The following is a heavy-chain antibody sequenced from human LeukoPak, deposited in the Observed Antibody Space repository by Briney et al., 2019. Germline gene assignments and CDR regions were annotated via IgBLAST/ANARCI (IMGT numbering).Heavy chain of an antibody. CDR1: GGTFSSYA. CDR2: IIPIFGTA. CDR3: ASGSLYDSSGYWVGY. J-gene: IGHJ4*02. Sequence: GASVKVSCKASGGTFSSYAISWVRQAPGQGLEWMGGIIPIFGTANYAQKFQGRVTITADESTSTAYVELSSLRSEDTAVYYCASGSLYDSSGYWVGYWGQGTLVTVSS. V-gene: IGHV1-69*13. D-gene: IGHD3-22*01.